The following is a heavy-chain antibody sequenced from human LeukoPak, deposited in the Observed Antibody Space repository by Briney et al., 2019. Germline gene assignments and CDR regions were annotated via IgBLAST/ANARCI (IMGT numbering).Heavy chain of an antibody. Sequence: GGSLRLSCSASGFTFSTYSMHWVRQAPGKGLEYVSAITSNGDNTYYADSVKGRFIVSRDNSENTLFLQMSSLRPEDTAVYYCARDRRLLYFGELFHDAFDIWGQGTMVTVSS. CDR2: ITSNGDNT. CDR3: ARDRRLLYFGELFHDAFDI. J-gene: IGHJ3*02. V-gene: IGHV3-64D*09. CDR1: GFTFSTYS. D-gene: IGHD3-10*01.